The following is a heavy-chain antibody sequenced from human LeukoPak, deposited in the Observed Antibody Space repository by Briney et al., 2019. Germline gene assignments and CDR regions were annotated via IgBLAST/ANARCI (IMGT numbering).Heavy chain of an antibody. CDR2: IWSVGGAE. CDR1: GFPFSSYG. Sequence: GGSLRLSCVASGFPFSSYGMHWVRQAPGKGLEWVAVIWSVGGAEYYADSVKGRFTISRDNSKNMLFLQMNSLRAEDTAVYYCARSKLRFLAYNYYGMDVWGQGTTVTVSS. D-gene: IGHD3-3*01. CDR3: ARSKLRFLAYNYYGMDV. V-gene: IGHV3-33*01. J-gene: IGHJ6*02.